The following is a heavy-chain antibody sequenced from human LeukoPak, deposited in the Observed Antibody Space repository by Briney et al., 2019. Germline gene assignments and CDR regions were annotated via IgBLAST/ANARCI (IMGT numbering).Heavy chain of an antibody. CDR3: ARPLYSSGSGPPGAFDI. CDR1: GGSFSGYY. Sequence: SETLSLTCAVYGGSFSGYYWSWIRQPPGKGLEWIGEINHSGSTNYNPSLKSRVTISADTSKNQFSLKLSSVTAADTAVYYCARPLYSSGSGPPGAFDIWGQGTMVTVSS. CDR2: INHSGST. V-gene: IGHV4-34*01. J-gene: IGHJ3*02. D-gene: IGHD6-19*01.